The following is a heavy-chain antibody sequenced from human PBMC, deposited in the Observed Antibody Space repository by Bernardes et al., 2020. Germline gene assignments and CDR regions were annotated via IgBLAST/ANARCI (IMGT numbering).Heavy chain of an antibody. Sequence: GGSLRLSCAASGFTFSSYSMNWVRQAPGKGLEWVSSISSSSSYIYYADSVKGRFTISRDNAKNSLYLQMNSLRAEDTAVYYCANLATYYYDRGDAEIDYWGQGTLVTVSS. CDR3: ANLATYYYDRGDAEIDY. D-gene: IGHD3-22*01. CDR1: GFTFSSYS. V-gene: IGHV3-21*01. J-gene: IGHJ4*02. CDR2: ISSSSSYI.